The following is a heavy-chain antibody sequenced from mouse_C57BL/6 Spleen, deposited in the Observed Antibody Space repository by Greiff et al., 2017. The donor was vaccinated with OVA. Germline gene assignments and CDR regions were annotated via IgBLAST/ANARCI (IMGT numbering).Heavy chain of an antibody. J-gene: IGHJ2*01. CDR1: GYAFSSSW. D-gene: IGHD1-1*01. V-gene: IGHV1-82*01. CDR3: AWYYGSSYRDYFDY. Sequence: VQLQESGPELVKPGASVKISCKASGYAFSSSWMNWVKQRPGKGLEWIGRIYPGDGDTNYNGKFKGKATLTADKSSSTAYMQLSSLTSEDSAVYFCAWYYGSSYRDYFDYWGQGTTLTVSS. CDR2: IYPGDGDT.